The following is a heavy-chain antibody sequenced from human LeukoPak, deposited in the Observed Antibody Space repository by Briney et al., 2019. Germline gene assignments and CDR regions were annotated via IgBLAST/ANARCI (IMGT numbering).Heavy chain of an antibody. J-gene: IGHJ3*02. CDR1: GGSISSYY. V-gene: IGHV4-4*07. Sequence: PSETLSLTCTVSGGSISSYYWSWIRQPAGKGLEWIGRIYTSGSTNYNPSLKSRVTMSVDTSKNQFSLKLSSVTAADTAVYYCARDLSLTMVRGAGRAFDTWGQGTMVTVSS. D-gene: IGHD3-10*01. CDR3: ARDLSLTMVRGAGRAFDT. CDR2: IYTSGST.